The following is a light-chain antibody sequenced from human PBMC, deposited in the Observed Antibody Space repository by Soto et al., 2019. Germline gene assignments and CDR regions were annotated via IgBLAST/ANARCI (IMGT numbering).Light chain of an antibody. V-gene: IGKV3-20*01. CDR3: HHYNSSPWT. J-gene: IGKJ1*01. CDR2: GAS. Sequence: EIVLTQSPGTLSLSPGERATLSCRASQSVSSNFLAWYQQKPGQAPRLLIYGASSRAIGIPDRFSGSGSGTDFTLTISRLDPEDFAVYYCHHYNSSPWTFGQGTKLEIK. CDR1: QSVSSNF.